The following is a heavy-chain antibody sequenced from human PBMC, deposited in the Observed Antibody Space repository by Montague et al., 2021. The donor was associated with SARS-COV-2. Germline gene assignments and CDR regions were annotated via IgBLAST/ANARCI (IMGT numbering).Heavy chain of an antibody. V-gene: IGHV4-39*01. J-gene: IGHJ1*01. D-gene: IGHD2-21*02. CDR2: VYYSGNT. CDR3: ARRCTVVGYCHPSH. CDR1: GGSISNSNYY. Sequence: SETLSLTCTVSGGSISNSNYYWGWIRQPPGKGLEWIGSVYYSGNTYHNPSLKSRVSISVDTSKSQLSLKVMSVTAADTAVYYCARRCTVVGYCHPSHWGQGTLVTVSS.